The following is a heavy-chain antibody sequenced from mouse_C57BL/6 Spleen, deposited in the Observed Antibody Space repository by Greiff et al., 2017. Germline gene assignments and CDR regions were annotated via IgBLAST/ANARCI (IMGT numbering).Heavy chain of an antibody. CDR3: ARSLTGTKFAY. V-gene: IGHV1-53*01. CDR2: INPSNGGT. D-gene: IGHD4-1*01. CDR1: GYTFTSYW. J-gene: IGHJ3*01. Sequence: QVHVKQPGTELVKPGASVKLSCKASGYTFTSYWMHWVKQRPGQGLEWIGNINPSNGGTNYNEKFKSKATLTVDKSSSTAYMQLSSLTSEDSAVYYCARSLTGTKFAYWGQGTLVTVSA.